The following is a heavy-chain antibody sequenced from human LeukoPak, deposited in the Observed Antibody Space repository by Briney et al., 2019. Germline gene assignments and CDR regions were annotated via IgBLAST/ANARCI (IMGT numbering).Heavy chain of an antibody. J-gene: IGHJ4*02. CDR2: ITSSNTI. CDR1: GFTFSSYS. Sequence: GGSLRLSCAASGFTFSSYSMNWVRQAPGKGLEWISQITSSNTIYYADSVKGRFTISRDNDMNSLFLQMNSLTDEDTAMYYCARFLRNYWYSDYWGQGTLVTVSP. CDR3: ARFLRNYWYSDY. V-gene: IGHV3-48*02. D-gene: IGHD1-7*01.